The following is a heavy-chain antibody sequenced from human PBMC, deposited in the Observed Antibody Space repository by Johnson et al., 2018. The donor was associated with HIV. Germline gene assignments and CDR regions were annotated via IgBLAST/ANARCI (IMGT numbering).Heavy chain of an antibody. D-gene: IGHD5-12*01. J-gene: IGHJ3*02. Sequence: VQLVESGGGLVQPGGSLRLSCAASRFTFTNYWMHWVRQAPGKGLVWVSRVNGDGSYTTYADAVKGRFTISRDNAKNTLYLQMTSLRAEDTALYYCARDFYAVVATPFIGSAFDIWGQGTMVTVSS. CDR2: VNGDGSYT. V-gene: IGHV3-74*01. CDR1: RFTFTNYW. CDR3: ARDFYAVVATPFIGSAFDI.